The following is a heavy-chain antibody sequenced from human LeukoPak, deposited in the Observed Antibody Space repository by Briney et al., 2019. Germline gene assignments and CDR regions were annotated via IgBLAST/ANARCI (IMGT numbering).Heavy chain of an antibody. D-gene: IGHD6-19*01. V-gene: IGHV3-11*01. CDR2: ISSSGSTI. CDR1: GFTFSDYY. Sequence: GGSLRLSCAASGFTFSDYYMSWIRQAPGKGLEWVSYISSSGSTIHYADSVKGRFTISRDNAKNSLYLQMNSLRAEDTAVYYCARDIAVAGTHYYYGMDVWGQGTTVTVSS. CDR3: ARDIAVAGTHYYYGMDV. J-gene: IGHJ6*02.